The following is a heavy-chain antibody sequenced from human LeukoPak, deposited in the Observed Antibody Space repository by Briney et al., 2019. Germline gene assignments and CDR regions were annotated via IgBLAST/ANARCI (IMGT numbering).Heavy chain of an antibody. CDR1: GGSISSSGSY. J-gene: IGHJ4*02. CDR3: AREGGFYRPLDY. D-gene: IGHD3-3*01. CDR2: IYNSGST. V-gene: IGHV4-39*07. Sequence: SETLSLTCTVSGGSISSSGSYWDWIRQPPGKGLEWIGNIYNSGSTHYTPPLKSRVTMSVDTSKNQFSLKLTSVTAADTAVYYCAREGGFYRPLDYSGQGTLVTVSS.